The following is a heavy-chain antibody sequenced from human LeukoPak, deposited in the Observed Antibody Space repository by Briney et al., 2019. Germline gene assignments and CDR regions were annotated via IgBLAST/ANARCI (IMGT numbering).Heavy chain of an antibody. CDR2: ISAYNGNT. D-gene: IGHD6-13*01. V-gene: IGHV1-69*05. CDR3: ASGGYGIAAATLFDY. Sequence: ASVKVSCKASGGTFSSYAISWVRQAPGQGLEWMGWISAYNGNTNYAQKFQGRVTITTDESTSTAYMELSSLRSEDTAVYYCASGGYGIAAATLFDYWGQGTLVTVSS. J-gene: IGHJ4*02. CDR1: GGTFSSYA.